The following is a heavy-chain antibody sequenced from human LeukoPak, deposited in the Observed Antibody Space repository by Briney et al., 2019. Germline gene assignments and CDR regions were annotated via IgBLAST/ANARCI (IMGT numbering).Heavy chain of an antibody. CDR1: GGSISSGSYY. CDR3: AREIVATVDGYDY. J-gene: IGHJ4*02. V-gene: IGHV4-61*02. Sequence: SQTLSLTCTVSGGSISSGSYYWSWIRQPAGKGLEWIGRIYTSGSTNYNPSLKSRVTISVDTSKNQFSLKLSSVTAADTAVYYCAREIVATVDGYDYWGQGTLVTVSS. D-gene: IGHD5-12*01. CDR2: IYTSGST.